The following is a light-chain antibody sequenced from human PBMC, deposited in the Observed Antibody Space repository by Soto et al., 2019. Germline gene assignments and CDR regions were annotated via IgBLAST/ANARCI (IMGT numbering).Light chain of an antibody. V-gene: IGLV2-8*01. Sequence: QSALTQPPSASGSPGQSVTISCTGSSSDVGGYNFVSWYQQHPGKAPKLMIYDVSERPSGVPDRFSGSKSGNTASLTVSGLQADDEADYYCSSYAGTRIPEVFGGGTKLTVL. CDR3: SSYAGTRIPEV. CDR1: SSDVGGYNF. CDR2: DVS. J-gene: IGLJ3*02.